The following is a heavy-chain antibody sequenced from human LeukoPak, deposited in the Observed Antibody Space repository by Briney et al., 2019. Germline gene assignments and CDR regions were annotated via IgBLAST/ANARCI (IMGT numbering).Heavy chain of an antibody. CDR2: INHSGST. Sequence: PSETLSLTCAVYGGSFSGYYWSWIRQPTGKGLEWIGEINHSGSTNYNPSLKSRVTISVDTSKNQFSLKLSSVTAADTAVYYCARGGPQGYTYWGQGMLVTVSS. D-gene: IGHD2-2*02. CDR1: GGSFSGYY. V-gene: IGHV4-34*01. CDR3: ARGGPQGYTY. J-gene: IGHJ4*02.